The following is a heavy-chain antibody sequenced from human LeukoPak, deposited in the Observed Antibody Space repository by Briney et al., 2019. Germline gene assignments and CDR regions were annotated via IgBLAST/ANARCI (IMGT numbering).Heavy chain of an antibody. J-gene: IGHJ5*02. CDR1: GFTFSSYW. CDR2: IKQDGSQE. V-gene: IGHV3-7*01. Sequence: PGGSLRLSCAASGFTFSSYWMSWVRQAPGKGLEWVASIKQDGSQEYYLDSVKGRFTISRDNAKSSLYLQMNSLGAEDTSVYYCVRGITMPGSWGQGTLVTVSS. CDR3: VRGITMPGS. D-gene: IGHD3-10*01.